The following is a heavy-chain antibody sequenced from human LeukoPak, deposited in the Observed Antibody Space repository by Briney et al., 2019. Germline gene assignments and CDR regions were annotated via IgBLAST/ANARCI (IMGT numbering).Heavy chain of an antibody. Sequence: ASVKVSCKTSGYSFTDYYMHWVRQAPGQGLEWMGWINPNSGGTSSAQKSQGRVTMTRDTSITTVFMEVNWLTSDDTAMYYCARADSLHGGPYLIGPWGQGTLVTVSS. V-gene: IGHV1-2*02. CDR3: ARADSLHGGPYLIGP. CDR1: GYSFTDYY. J-gene: IGHJ5*02. D-gene: IGHD3-16*01. CDR2: INPNSGGT.